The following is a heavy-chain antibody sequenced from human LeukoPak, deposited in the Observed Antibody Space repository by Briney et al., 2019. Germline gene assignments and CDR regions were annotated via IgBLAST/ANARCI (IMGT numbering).Heavy chain of an antibody. CDR1: GYTFTDYY. D-gene: IGHD6-19*01. CDR2: INPNGGGT. CDR3: ATYTSAIQYFLY. V-gene: IGHV1-2*02. J-gene: IGHJ4*02. Sequence: ASVKVSCRASGYTFTDYYIHWVRQAPGQGPEWMGWINPNGGGTKYAQKFQDRVTMTRDTSTSTAYLELSGLRSDDTAVYYCATYTSAIQYFLYWGLGTLVTVSS.